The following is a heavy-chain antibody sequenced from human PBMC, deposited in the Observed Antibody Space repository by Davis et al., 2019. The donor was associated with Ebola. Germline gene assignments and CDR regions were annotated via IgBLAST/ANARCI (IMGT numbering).Heavy chain of an antibody. CDR2: ISDDGNDK. J-gene: IGHJ1*01. CDR1: GFSFSSYA. CDR3: VRDSPPAFSGPEKLL. D-gene: IGHD6-19*01. Sequence: PGGSLRLSCAGSGFSFSSYAIHWVRQAPGKGLVWVAVISDDGNDKYYADSVRGRFTISRDNAENSLYLQLHSLRAEDTAVYYCVRDSPPAFSGPEKLLWGQGALVSVSS. V-gene: IGHV3-30-3*01.